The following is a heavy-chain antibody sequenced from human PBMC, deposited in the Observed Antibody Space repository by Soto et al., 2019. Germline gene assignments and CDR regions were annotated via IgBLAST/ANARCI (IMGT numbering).Heavy chain of an antibody. J-gene: IGHJ6*02. D-gene: IGHD3-3*01. CDR3: TRDQRRDTDLMYAGMDV. CDR2: INPNTGVT. Sequence: ASVKVSFRASGYTLTVYYFHWVRQAPGQGLEWMGWINPNTGVTNSAQKFHGRATLTRDTYISTAYMELGMLTSDDTAVYYCTRDQRRDTDLMYAGMDVSGQGTTVTVTS. V-gene: IGHV1-2*02. CDR1: GYTLTVYY.